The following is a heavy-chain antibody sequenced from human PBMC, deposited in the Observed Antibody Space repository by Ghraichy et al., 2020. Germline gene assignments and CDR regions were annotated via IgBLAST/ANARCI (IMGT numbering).Heavy chain of an antibody. CDR1: GYTFTSYY. CDR3: ARDWYQLNAFDI. Sequence: ASVKVSCKASGYTFTSYYMHWVRQAPGQGLEWMGIINPSCGSTSYAQKFQGRVTMTRDTSTSTVYMELSSLRSEDTAVYYCARDWYQLNAFDIWGQGTMVTVSS. CDR2: INPSCGST. J-gene: IGHJ3*02. V-gene: IGHV1-46*01. D-gene: IGHD2-2*01.